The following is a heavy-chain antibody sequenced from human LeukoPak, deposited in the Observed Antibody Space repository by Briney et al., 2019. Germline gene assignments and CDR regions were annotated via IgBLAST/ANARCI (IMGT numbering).Heavy chain of an antibody. J-gene: IGHJ1*01. CDR1: GFTFSSYA. CDR3: ASSSDAEYFQH. Sequence: GRSLRLSCSASGFTFSSYAMHWVRQAPGKGLEWLAVISYDGSNKYYADSVKGRFTISRDNYKNTPYLQMNSLRAEDTAVYYCASSSDAEYFQHWGQGNLVTVSS. CDR2: ISYDGSNK. V-gene: IGHV3-30*01.